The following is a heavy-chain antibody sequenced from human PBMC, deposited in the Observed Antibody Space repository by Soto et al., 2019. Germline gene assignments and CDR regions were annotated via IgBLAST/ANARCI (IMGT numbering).Heavy chain of an antibody. CDR1: DTSFSGYY. V-gene: IGHV4-34*12. D-gene: IGHD3-22*01. CDR3: ARPHYDSNTFYSFFDY. Sequence: SETLSLTCAVYDTSFSGYYWRWMRQPPGKGLEWCGEIFHGGSTDYSPSLKSRVTISVDTSKNQFSLELSSVTAADTAVYYCARPHYDSNTFYSFFDYWGQGTLVTVSS. J-gene: IGHJ4*02. CDR2: IFHGGST.